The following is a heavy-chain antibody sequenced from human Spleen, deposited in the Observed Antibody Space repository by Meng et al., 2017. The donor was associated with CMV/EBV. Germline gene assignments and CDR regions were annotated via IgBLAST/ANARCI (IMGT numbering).Heavy chain of an antibody. V-gene: IGHV3-74*01. CDR3: ARDLLDERTTVTPFDAFDI. J-gene: IGHJ3*02. D-gene: IGHD4-17*01. Sequence: GESLKISCAASGFTFSSYWMHWVRQAPGKGLVWVSRINSDGSSTSYADSVKGRFTISRDNAKSSLYLQMNSLRAEDTAVYYCARDLLDERTTVTPFDAFDIWGQGTMVTVSS. CDR1: GFTFSSYW. CDR2: INSDGSST.